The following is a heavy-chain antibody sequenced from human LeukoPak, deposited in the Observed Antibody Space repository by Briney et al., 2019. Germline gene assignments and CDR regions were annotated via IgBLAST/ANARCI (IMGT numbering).Heavy chain of an antibody. CDR1: GGSINSYY. Sequence: SETLSLTCTVSGGSINSYYWSWIRQPPGKGLEYIGHIYYSGNTDYNPSLKSRVTISVDTSKNQFSLNLSSVTAADTAVYYCARERGSIAAAGLSYYFDYWGQGTLVTVSS. J-gene: IGHJ4*02. V-gene: IGHV4-59*01. CDR2: IYYSGNT. CDR3: ARERGSIAAAGLSYYFDY. D-gene: IGHD6-13*01.